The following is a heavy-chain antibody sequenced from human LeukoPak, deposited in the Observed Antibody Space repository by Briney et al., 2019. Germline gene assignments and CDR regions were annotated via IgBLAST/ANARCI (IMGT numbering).Heavy chain of an antibody. CDR1: GGSISSYY. Sequence: SETLSLTCTVSGGSISSYYWSWIRQPPGKGLEWIGYFYYSGSTNYNPSLKSRVTISVDTSKNQFSLKLSFVTAADTAVYYCARDLGGVTDYWGQGTLVTVSS. CDR3: ARDLGGVTDY. D-gene: IGHD1-26*01. CDR2: FYYSGST. J-gene: IGHJ4*02. V-gene: IGHV4-59*01.